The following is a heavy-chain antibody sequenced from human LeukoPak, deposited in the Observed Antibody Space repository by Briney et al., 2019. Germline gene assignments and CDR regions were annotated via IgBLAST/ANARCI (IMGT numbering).Heavy chain of an antibody. CDR1: GFIFSKAW. V-gene: IGHV3-15*05. Sequence: PGGSLRLSCRASGFIFSKAWMSWVRQAPGKGLEWVARVKSKSDGGTTDYAPPVKGRFTISRDDSDDTLYLQMNSLTIEDTALYYCTTGSIFDPWGQGTLVAVSS. D-gene: IGHD3-10*01. J-gene: IGHJ5*02. CDR3: TTGSIFDP. CDR2: VKSKSDGGTT.